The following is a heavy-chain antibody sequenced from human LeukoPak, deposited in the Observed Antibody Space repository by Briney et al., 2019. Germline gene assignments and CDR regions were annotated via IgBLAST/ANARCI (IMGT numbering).Heavy chain of an antibody. D-gene: IGHD6-13*01. CDR3: AKVGSDSSSWYGYYYYYYYMDV. Sequence: PGGSLRLSCATSKFNFGTYGMSWVRQAPGKGLEWVSSILGGGGNIQYADSVQGRFTISRDNSKNTLYLQMNSLRAEDTAVYYCAKVGSDSSSWYGYYYYYYYMDVWGKGTTVTVSS. V-gene: IGHV3-23*01. CDR1: KFNFGTYG. CDR2: ILGGGGNI. J-gene: IGHJ6*03.